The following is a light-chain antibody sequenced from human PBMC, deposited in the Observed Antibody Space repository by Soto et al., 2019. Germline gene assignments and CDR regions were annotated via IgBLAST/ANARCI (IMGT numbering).Light chain of an antibody. CDR3: QQFRT. Sequence: ETVLTQSPGTLSLSPGERATLSCRASQSVSSSSLAWYQQRPGQAPRLLIYGTSSRATGIPDRFSGSGSGTDFTLTISRLEPEDFAVYYCQQFRTFGQGTKVDIK. J-gene: IGKJ1*01. V-gene: IGKV3-20*01. CDR1: QSVSSSS. CDR2: GTS.